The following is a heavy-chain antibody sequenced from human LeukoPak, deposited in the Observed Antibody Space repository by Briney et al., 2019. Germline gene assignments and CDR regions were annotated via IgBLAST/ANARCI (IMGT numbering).Heavy chain of an antibody. J-gene: IGHJ4*02. D-gene: IGHD3-9*01. CDR3: VRGDPYYDILTGYYTPGYYFDY. Sequence: SETLSLTCALYGGSFSGNYWSWIRQPPGKGLEWIGEINHSGSTNYNPSLKSRVTISVDTSKNQFSLKLSSVTAADTAVYYCVRGDPYYDILTGYYTPGYYFDYWGQGTLVTVSS. CDR2: INHSGST. V-gene: IGHV4-34*01. CDR1: GGSFSGNY.